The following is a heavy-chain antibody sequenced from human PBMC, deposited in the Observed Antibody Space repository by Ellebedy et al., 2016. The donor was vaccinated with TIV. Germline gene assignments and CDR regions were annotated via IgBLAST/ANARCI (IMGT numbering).Heavy chain of an antibody. CDR3: ARGSGWNYDLDY. V-gene: IGHV3-30*03. D-gene: IGHD1-7*01. CDR1: GFTFSSYA. CDR2: ISYAGGNK. Sequence: GESLKISCAASGFTFSSYAMHWVRQAPGKGLEWVAVISYAGGNKYYADSVKGRFTISRDNSKNTLYLQMNSLRAEDTAVYYCARGSGWNYDLDYWGQGTLVTVSS. J-gene: IGHJ4*02.